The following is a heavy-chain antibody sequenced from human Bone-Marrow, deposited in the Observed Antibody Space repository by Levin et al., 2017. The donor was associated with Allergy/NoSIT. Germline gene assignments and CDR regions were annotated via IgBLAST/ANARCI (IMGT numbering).Heavy chain of an antibody. CDR1: GFRFNDYA. CDR2: ISGSGGPT. Sequence: GGSLILSCAASGFRFNDYAMSWVRQAPGKGLEWVSAISGSGGPTYYADSVKGRFTLSRDNSKNTLYLQMNSLSAEDTAVYFCAKDRGKGAASRPTSWGQGTLVTVSS. CDR3: AKDRGKGAASRPTS. D-gene: IGHD6-13*01. V-gene: IGHV3-23*01. J-gene: IGHJ5*02.